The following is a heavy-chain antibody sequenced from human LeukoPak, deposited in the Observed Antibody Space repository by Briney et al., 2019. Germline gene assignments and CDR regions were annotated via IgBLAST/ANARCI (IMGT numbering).Heavy chain of an antibody. CDR1: GFTFSSYW. Sequence: PGGSLRLSCAASGFTFSSYWMTWVRQAPGKGLERMANIKVDGSETYYVDSVKGRFNISRDNAKNSLYPQMNSLTAEDTAVYYCTRDRGWQSFDYWGQGTLVTVSS. V-gene: IGHV3-7*01. D-gene: IGHD3-10*01. J-gene: IGHJ4*02. CDR2: IKVDGSET. CDR3: TRDRGWQSFDY.